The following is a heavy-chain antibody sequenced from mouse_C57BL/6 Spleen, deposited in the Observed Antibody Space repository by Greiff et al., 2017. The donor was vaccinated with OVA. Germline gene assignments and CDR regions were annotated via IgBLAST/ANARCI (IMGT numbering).Heavy chain of an antibody. CDR3: ARRWGDWYFDV. CDR2: INPNNGGT. Sequence: EVQLQQSGPELVKPGASVKIPCKASGYTFTDYNMDWVKQSHGKSLEWIGDINPNNGGTIYNQKFKGKATLTVDTSSSTAYMELRSLTSEDTAVYYCARRWGDWYFDVWGTGTTVTVSS. J-gene: IGHJ1*03. CDR1: GYTFTDYN. V-gene: IGHV1-18*01. D-gene: IGHD2-3*01.